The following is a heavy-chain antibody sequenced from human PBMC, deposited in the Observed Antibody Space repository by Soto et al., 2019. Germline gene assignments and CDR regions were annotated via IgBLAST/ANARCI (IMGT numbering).Heavy chain of an antibody. J-gene: IGHJ4*02. D-gene: IGHD3-10*01. Sequence: QVQLVESGGGVVQPGRSLRLSCAASGFTFSSHSIQWVRQAPGKGLEWVAVISYGGSIKYYADSVKGRFTISRDNSKNTAYLQMNSLRAEDTAVFYCARGWSTSGDLDYWGQGTLVIVSS. V-gene: IGHV3-30-3*01. CDR1: GFTFSSHS. CDR3: ARGWSTSGDLDY. CDR2: ISYGGSIK.